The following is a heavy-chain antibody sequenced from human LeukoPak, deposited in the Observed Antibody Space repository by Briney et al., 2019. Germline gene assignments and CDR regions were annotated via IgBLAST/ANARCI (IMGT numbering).Heavy chain of an antibody. D-gene: IGHD2-2*01. CDR3: ARTIRYCSSTSCYAGLDY. CDR2: IIPILGIA. Sequence: SVKVSCKASGGTFSSYAISWVRQAPGQGLEWMGRIIPILGIANYAQKFQGRVTITADKSTSTAYMELSSLRSEDTAVYYCARTIRYCSSTSCYAGLDYWGQGTLVTVSS. CDR1: GGTFSSYA. V-gene: IGHV1-69*04. J-gene: IGHJ4*02.